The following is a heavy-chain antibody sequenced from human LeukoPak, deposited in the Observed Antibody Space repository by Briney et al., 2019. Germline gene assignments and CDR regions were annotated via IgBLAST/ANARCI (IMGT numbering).Heavy chain of an antibody. J-gene: IGHJ4*02. V-gene: IGHV4-39*01. Sequence: PSETLSLTCTVSCGPISSSRYYWGWIRQPPGNGLEWIGSIYYSGSTYYNPSLKSRVTISVDTSKNQFSLKLSSVTAADTAVYYCARQLEWELLRGEEFDYWGQGTLVTVSS. D-gene: IGHD1-26*01. CDR1: CGPISSSRYY. CDR2: IYYSGST. CDR3: ARQLEWELLRGEEFDY.